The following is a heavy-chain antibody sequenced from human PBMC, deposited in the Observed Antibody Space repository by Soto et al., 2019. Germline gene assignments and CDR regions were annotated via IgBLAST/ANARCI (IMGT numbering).Heavy chain of an antibody. CDR1: GGTFSNYA. J-gene: IGHJ6*02. V-gene: IGHV1-69*01. CDR2: FIPVFDST. CDR3: ARALYSSTWSYYYYGMDV. Sequence: QVQLVQSGAEVKKPGSSVTVSCKASGGTFSNYAINWVRQAPGQGLECLGGFIPVFDSTRYAQKFLGRVTITADESTSTAYMELSSLRSEDTAVYYCARALYSSTWSYYYYGMDVWGQGTTVTVSS. D-gene: IGHD6-13*01.